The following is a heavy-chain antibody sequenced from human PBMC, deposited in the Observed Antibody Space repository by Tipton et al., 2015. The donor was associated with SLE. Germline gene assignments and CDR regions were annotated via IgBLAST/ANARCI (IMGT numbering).Heavy chain of an antibody. D-gene: IGHD3-10*01. Sequence: QLVQSGGGLVQPGGSLRLSCAASGFTFSSYWMSWVRQAPGKGLEWVANIKQDGSEKSYVDSVKGRFTISRDNSKNTLYLQMNSLRAEDTAVYYCAKDRLLWFGELFSAFDIWGQGTMVTVSS. J-gene: IGHJ3*02. V-gene: IGHV3-7*03. CDR3: AKDRLLWFGELFSAFDI. CDR1: GFTFSSYW. CDR2: IKQDGSEK.